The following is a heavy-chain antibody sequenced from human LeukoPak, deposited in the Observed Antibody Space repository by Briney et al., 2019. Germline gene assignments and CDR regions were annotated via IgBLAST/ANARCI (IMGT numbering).Heavy chain of an antibody. D-gene: IGHD3-3*01. J-gene: IGHJ4*02. Sequence: GSLRLSCAASGFSFPSHSFHWVRQSPGKGLEWVAYIGTSSSTIYQAKSVKGRFSISGDNAKNSLFLQMDSLRVEDTAVYYCARDRGTFGVVDSWGQGTLVAVSS. CDR2: IGTSSSTI. V-gene: IGHV3-48*04. CDR3: ARDRGTFGVVDS. CDR1: GFSFPSHS.